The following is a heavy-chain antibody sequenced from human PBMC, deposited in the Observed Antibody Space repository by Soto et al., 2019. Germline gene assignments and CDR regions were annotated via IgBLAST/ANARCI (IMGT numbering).Heavy chain of an antibody. CDR3: ARGKEIGYFEY. CDR1: GFTLSSHD. J-gene: IGHJ4*02. Sequence: GGSLRLSCAASGFTLSSHDMHWVRQAPGKGLEWVAVIWFDGSNKYSADPVKGRSTISRDSSKNMLYLQMNNLRVEDTAVYYCARGKEIGYFEYWGQGTLVTVSS. V-gene: IGHV3-33*01. CDR2: IWFDGSNK.